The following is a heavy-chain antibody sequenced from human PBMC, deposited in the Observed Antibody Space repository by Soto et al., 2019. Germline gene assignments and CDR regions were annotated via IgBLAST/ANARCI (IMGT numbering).Heavy chain of an antibody. Sequence: QVQLVESGGGVVQPGRSLRLSCAASGFTFSSYGMHWVRQAPGKGLEWVAVISYDGSNKYYADSVKGRFTISRDNSKNTLYLQMNSLRAEDTAVYYCAKDHPYIAAAHSDRVDPWGQGTLVTVSS. CDR2: ISYDGSNK. D-gene: IGHD6-13*01. CDR1: GFTFSSYG. V-gene: IGHV3-30*18. CDR3: AKDHPYIAAAHSDRVDP. J-gene: IGHJ5*02.